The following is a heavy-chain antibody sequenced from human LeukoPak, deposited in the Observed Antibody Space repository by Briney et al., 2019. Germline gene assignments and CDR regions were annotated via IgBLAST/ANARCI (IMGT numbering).Heavy chain of an antibody. V-gene: IGHV1-18*01. CDR3: ARDGSRITIIGVNWFDP. CDR2: ISAYNGNT. CDR1: GDTFTTYD. J-gene: IGHJ5*02. D-gene: IGHD3-10*01. Sequence: ASVKVSCKVSGDTFTTYDINWVRQATGQGLEWMGWISAYNGNTNYAQKLQGRVTMTTDTSTSTAYMELRSLRSDDTAVYYCARDGSRITIIGVNWFDPWGQGTLVTVSS.